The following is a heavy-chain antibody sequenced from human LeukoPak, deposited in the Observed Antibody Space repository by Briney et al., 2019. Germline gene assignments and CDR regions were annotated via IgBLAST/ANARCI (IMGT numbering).Heavy chain of an antibody. V-gene: IGHV4-38-2*02. D-gene: IGHD3-3*01. CDR1: GYSIRSNYY. J-gene: IGHJ4*02. Sequence: SETLSITCTVSGYSIRSNYYWGWIRPPPGKGLEWIGIIYHSGSTYYNPSLKSRVTISVDTSKNQFSLKLTSVTSADTAVYYCARAGYYTCWNDLRGGSDYWGQGTLVTVSS. CDR2: IYHSGST. CDR3: ARAGYYTCWNDLRGGSDY.